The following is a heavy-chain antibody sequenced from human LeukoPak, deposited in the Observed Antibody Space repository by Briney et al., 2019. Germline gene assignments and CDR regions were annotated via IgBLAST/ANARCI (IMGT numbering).Heavy chain of an antibody. V-gene: IGHV4-61*02. CDR1: GGPITSGNYY. Sequence: PSETLSLAXTVSGGPITSGNYYWSWIRQPAGKGLEWIGRVYSSESTNYNPSLKGRVTISVDTSKNQFSLNLSSVTAADTAVYYCARGVILGASKYYFDSWGQGTLVTVSS. J-gene: IGHJ4*02. CDR3: ARGVILGASKYYFDS. D-gene: IGHD3-3*01. CDR2: VYSSEST.